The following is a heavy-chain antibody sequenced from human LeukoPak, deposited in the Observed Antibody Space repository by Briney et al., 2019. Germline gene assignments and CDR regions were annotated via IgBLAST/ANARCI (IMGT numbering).Heavy chain of an antibody. D-gene: IGHD4-17*01. CDR3: AKIYGDYVSSDY. Sequence: GGSLRLSCAASGFTFSSYAMSWVRQAPGKGLEWVSAISGSGGSTCYADSVKGRFTISRDNSKNTLYLQMNSLRAEDTAVYYCAKIYGDYVSSDYWGQGTLVTVPS. V-gene: IGHV3-23*01. CDR2: ISGSGGST. CDR1: GFTFSSYA. J-gene: IGHJ4*02.